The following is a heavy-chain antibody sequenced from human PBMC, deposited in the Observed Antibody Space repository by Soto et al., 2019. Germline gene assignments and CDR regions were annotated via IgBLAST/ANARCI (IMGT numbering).Heavy chain of an antibody. CDR3: ARDCSGGSCYSTDYYYYYGMDV. J-gene: IGHJ6*02. CDR2: IIPIFGTA. D-gene: IGHD2-15*01. V-gene: IGHV1-69*13. CDR1: GGTFSSYA. Sequence: ASVKVSCKASGGTFSSYAISWVRQAPGQGLGWMGGIIPIFGTANYAQKFQGRVTITADESTSTAYMELSSLRSEDTAVYYCARDCSGGSCYSTDYYYYYGMDVWGQGTTVTVSS.